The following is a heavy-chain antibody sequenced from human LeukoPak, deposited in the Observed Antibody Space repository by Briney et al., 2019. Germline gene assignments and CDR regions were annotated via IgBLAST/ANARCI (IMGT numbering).Heavy chain of an antibody. CDR3: ARTLYSSGWYGSTGY. CDR2: ISSSSSYI. D-gene: IGHD6-19*01. J-gene: IGHJ4*02. Sequence: GGSLRLSCAASGFTFSSYSMNWVRQAPGKGLEWVSSISSSSSYIYYADSVKGRFTISRDNAKNSLYLQMNSLRAEDTVVYYCARTLYSSGWYGSTGYWGQGTLVTVSS. CDR1: GFTFSSYS. V-gene: IGHV3-21*01.